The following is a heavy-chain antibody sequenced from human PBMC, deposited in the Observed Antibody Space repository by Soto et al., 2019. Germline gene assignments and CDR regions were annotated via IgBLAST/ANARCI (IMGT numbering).Heavy chain of an antibody. J-gene: IGHJ4*02. CDR2: ISSSGSTI. CDR1: GFTFSNAW. Sequence: GGSLRLSCAASGFTFSNAWMSWVRQAPGKGLEWVSYISSSGSTIYYADSVKGRFTISRDNAKNSLYLQMNSLRAEDTAVYYCATDMTTVTYFDYWGQGTLVTVSS. CDR3: ATDMTTVTYFDY. V-gene: IGHV3-11*04. D-gene: IGHD4-17*01.